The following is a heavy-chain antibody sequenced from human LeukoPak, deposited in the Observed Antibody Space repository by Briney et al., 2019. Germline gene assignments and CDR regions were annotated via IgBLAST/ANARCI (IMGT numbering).Heavy chain of an antibody. D-gene: IGHD3-22*01. J-gene: IGHJ4*02. CDR3: AKIVPNYYDSSGYSYYFDY. CDR2: ISGSGGST. V-gene: IGHV3-23*01. Sequence: GGSLRLSCAASGFTFSSYAMSWVRQAPGKGLEWVSAISGSGGSTYYADSVKGRFTISRDNSKNTLYLQINSLRAEDTAVYYCAKIVPNYYDSSGYSYYFDYWGQGTLVTVSS. CDR1: GFTFSSYA.